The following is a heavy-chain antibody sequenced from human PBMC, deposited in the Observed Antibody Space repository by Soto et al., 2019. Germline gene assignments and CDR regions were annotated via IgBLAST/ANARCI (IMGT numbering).Heavy chain of an antibody. D-gene: IGHD2-15*01. CDR2: FYPGDSDT. CDR1: GYSFTSYW. CDR3: ARLNHCSGGSCYPVLYYYYGMDV. J-gene: IGHJ6*02. Sequence: PGESLKISCKGSGYSFTSYWIGWVRQMPGKGLEWMGIFYPGDSDTRYSPSFQGQVTISADKSISTAYLQWSSLKASDTAMYYCARLNHCSGGSCYPVLYYYYGMDVWGQGTTVTVSS. V-gene: IGHV5-51*01.